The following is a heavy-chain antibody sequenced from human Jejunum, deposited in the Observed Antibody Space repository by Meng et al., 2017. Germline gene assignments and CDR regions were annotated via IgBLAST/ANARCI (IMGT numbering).Heavy chain of an antibody. V-gene: IGHV3-15*01. CDR2: IMDRTHNGAT. CDR3: TTAYAHFDWLPNSHDY. J-gene: IGHJ4*02. D-gene: IGHD3-9*01. CDR1: EFTFSHAW. Sequence: GESLKISCAASEFTFSHAWMSWVRQAPGKGLEWVGRIMDRTHNGATDYAASVKGRFTISRDDSKNTLDLQMNSLNTEDTAVYYCTTAYAHFDWLPNSHDYWGQGTLVTVSS.